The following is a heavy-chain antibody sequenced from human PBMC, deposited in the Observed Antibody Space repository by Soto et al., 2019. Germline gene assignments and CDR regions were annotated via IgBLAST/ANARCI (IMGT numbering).Heavy chain of an antibody. D-gene: IGHD6-13*01. CDR3: ARHRIAAAVAYNWFDP. Sequence: PSETLSLTCTVSGGPISSSSYYWGWIRQPPGKGLEWIGSIYYSGSTYYNPSLKSRVTISVDTSKNQFSLKLSSVTAADTAVYYCARHRIAAAVAYNWFDPWGQGTLVTVSS. CDR2: IYYSGST. V-gene: IGHV4-39*01. J-gene: IGHJ5*02. CDR1: GGPISSSSYY.